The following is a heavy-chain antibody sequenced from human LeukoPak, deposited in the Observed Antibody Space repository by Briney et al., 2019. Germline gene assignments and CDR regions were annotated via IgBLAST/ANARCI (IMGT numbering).Heavy chain of an antibody. D-gene: IGHD6-13*01. CDR3: ARHGGRFRSRIAAAGNRFDY. J-gene: IGHJ4*02. CDR2: INHSGST. Sequence: PSETLSLTCAVYGGSFSGYYWSWIRQPPGKGLEWIGEINHSGSTNYNPSLKSRVTISVDTSKNQFSLKLSSVTAADTGVYYCARHGGRFRSRIAAAGNRFDYWGQGTLVTVSS. V-gene: IGHV4-34*01. CDR1: GGSFSGYY.